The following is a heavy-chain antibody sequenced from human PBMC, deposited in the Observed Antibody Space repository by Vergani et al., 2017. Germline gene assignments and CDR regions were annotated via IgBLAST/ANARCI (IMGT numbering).Heavy chain of an antibody. CDR2: IWYDGSKE. Sequence: QVQLEESGGGVVQPGRSLRLSCAGSGFTLSSHAMHWVRQAPGKGLEWVAFIWYDGSKEYYADSVKGRFTISRDNSKNTLYLQMNSLRAEDTAVYYCAKVLDDSSSWYGGFDYWGQGTLVTVSS. J-gene: IGHJ4*02. CDR3: AKVLDDSSSWYGGFDY. V-gene: IGHV3-33*06. D-gene: IGHD6-13*01. CDR1: GFTLSSHA.